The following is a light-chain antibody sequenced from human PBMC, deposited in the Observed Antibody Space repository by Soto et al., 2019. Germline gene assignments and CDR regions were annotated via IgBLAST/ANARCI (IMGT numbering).Light chain of an antibody. CDR2: GAS. J-gene: IGKJ5*01. V-gene: IGKV3-20*01. CDR3: PQYGSSST. CDR1: QSVSSSY. Sequence: EIVLTQSPGTLSLSPGERATLSCRASQSVSSSYLAWYQQKPGKAPRLLIYGASSRPTGIPDRFSGSGSGTDFTLTISRLEPEDFAVYYCPQYGSSSTFGQGTRLENK.